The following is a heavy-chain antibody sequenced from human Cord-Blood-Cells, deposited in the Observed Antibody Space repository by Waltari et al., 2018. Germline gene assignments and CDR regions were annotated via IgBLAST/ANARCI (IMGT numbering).Heavy chain of an antibody. V-gene: IGHV3-30-3*01. CDR2: ISNDGSNK. CDR3: ARGNWIFDY. Sequence: QVQLVESGGGVVQPGRSLRLSCAASGFTFSSYAMHWVRQAPGKGRKWVAGISNDGSNKYDADSVKGRFTISGDNSKNTLYLQMNSLRAEDTAVYYCARGNWIFDYWGLGTLVTVSS. D-gene: IGHD1-1*01. CDR1: GFTFSSYA. J-gene: IGHJ4*02.